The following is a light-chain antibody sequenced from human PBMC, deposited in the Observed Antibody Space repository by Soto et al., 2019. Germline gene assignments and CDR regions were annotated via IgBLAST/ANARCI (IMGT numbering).Light chain of an antibody. Sequence: EIVLTQSPGTLSVSPGERATLSCRASQTISSDYLAWDQQKPGQAHTLRIYGTSSRANGIPDRFSGSGSGTDFTLTISRLEPEDSAIYYCQQYVGWTFGQGTKVEIK. CDR3: QQYVGWT. J-gene: IGKJ1*01. CDR1: QTISSDY. CDR2: GTS. V-gene: IGKV3-20*01.